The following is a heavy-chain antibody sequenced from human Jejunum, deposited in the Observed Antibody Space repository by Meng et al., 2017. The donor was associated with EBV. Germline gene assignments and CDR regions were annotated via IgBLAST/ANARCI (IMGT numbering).Heavy chain of an antibody. CDR2: VYHGGTT. D-gene: IGHD3-10*01. CDR3: ARQFDSRRNHWFDP. V-gene: IGHV4-39*01. CDR1: GGSISSSTYF. J-gene: IGHJ5*02. Sequence: QMPESGLGLVKPSGTLSLTCIVSGGSISSSTYFCGWIRQPPGKGLEWIATVYHGGTTYYSPSLKRRVTISVDASRNQFSLKLSSVTAADTAVYYCARQFDSRRNHWFDPWGQGTLVTVSS.